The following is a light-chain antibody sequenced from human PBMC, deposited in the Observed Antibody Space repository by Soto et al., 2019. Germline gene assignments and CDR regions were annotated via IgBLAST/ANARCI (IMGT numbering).Light chain of an antibody. CDR3: QQYNGYRWT. Sequence: DIQMTQSPSTLSASVGARVTITCRASQSISNWLALYQQKPGKAPKILIYKTSSLESGVPSRFSGSGSGTEFTLTLSSLQPDDFATYYCQQYNGYRWTFGQGTKVDIK. V-gene: IGKV1-5*03. CDR2: KTS. CDR1: QSISNW. J-gene: IGKJ1*01.